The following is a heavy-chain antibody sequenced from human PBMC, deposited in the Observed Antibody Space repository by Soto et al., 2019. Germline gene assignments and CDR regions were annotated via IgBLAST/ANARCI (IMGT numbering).Heavy chain of an antibody. J-gene: IGHJ3*02. CDR2: TYYRSKWYN. CDR1: GDSVSSTSAA. D-gene: IGHD3-3*01. Sequence: SQTLSLTCAISGDSVSSTSAAWNWIRQSPSRGLEWLGRTYYRSKWYNDYAVSVKSRITINPDTSKNQFSLQLNSVTPEDTAVYYCARDRITIFGVVKDAFDIWGQGTMVTVSS. V-gene: IGHV6-1*01. CDR3: ARDRITIFGVVKDAFDI.